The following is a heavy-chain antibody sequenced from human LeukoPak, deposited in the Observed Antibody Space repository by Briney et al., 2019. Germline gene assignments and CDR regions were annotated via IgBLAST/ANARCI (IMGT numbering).Heavy chain of an antibody. D-gene: IGHD4-23*01. Sequence: GGSLRLSCAASGFTLSSNYMSWVRQAPGKGVEWGSVIYSGGSTYYTDSVKGRFTISRDNSKNTLYLQMNSLRAEDTAVYYCARMFDYGGLRGWFDPWGQGTLVTVSS. CDR3: ARMFDYGGLRGWFDP. V-gene: IGHV3-53*01. J-gene: IGHJ5*02. CDR1: GFTLSSNY. CDR2: IYSGGST.